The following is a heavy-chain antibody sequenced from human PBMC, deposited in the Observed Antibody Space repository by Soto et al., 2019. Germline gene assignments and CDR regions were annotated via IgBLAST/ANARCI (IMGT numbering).Heavy chain of an antibody. CDR3: ARASCSGGSCYSSTGPNDY. CDR2: INHSGST. CDR1: GGSFSGYY. J-gene: IGHJ4*02. D-gene: IGHD2-15*01. Sequence: SETLSLTCAVYGGSFSGYYWSWIRQPPGKGLEWIGEINHSGSTNYNPSPKSRVTISVDTSKNQFSLKLSSVTAADTAVYYCARASCSGGSCYSSTGPNDYWGQGTLVTSPQ. V-gene: IGHV4-34*01.